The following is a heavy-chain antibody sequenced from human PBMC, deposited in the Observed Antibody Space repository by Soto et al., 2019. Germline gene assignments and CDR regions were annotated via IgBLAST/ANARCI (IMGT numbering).Heavy chain of an antibody. D-gene: IGHD3-10*01. J-gene: IGHJ6*02. Sequence: LRLSCAASGFTFSSYGMHWVRQAPGKGLEWVAVISYDGSNKYYADSVKGRFTISRDNSKNTLYLQMNSLRAEDTAVYYCARDTGLGSGTDYYYGMDVWGQGTTVTVSS. V-gene: IGHV3-30*03. CDR3: ARDTGLGSGTDYYYGMDV. CDR1: GFTFSSYG. CDR2: ISYDGSNK.